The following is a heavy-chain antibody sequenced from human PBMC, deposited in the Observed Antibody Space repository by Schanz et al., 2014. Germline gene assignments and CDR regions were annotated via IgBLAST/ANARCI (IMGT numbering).Heavy chain of an antibody. D-gene: IGHD3-10*01. Sequence: EVRLVESGGGLIQPGGSLRLSCAASGFTVSDDYLTWVRQAPGKGLEWVSVIYSRGSTYYADSVQGRFTISRDNSKNTVYLQMNGLRPEDTAVYYCARDDADDSGAFDLWGQGTLVTVSS. J-gene: IGHJ3*01. CDR2: IYSRGST. CDR3: ARDDADDSGAFDL. CDR1: GFTVSDDY. V-gene: IGHV3-53*01.